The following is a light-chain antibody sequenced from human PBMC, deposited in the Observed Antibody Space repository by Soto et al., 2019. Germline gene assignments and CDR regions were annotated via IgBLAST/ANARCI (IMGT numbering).Light chain of an antibody. CDR2: GAS. CDR3: QQYGSSRLT. Sequence: EIVLTQSPGTLSLSPGERATLSCRASQSVSSSFLTWYQQKPGQAPRLLNYGASSRATGIPDRFSGSGSGTDFTLTISRLEPEDFAVYYGQQYGSSRLTFGGGTKVEIK. V-gene: IGKV3-20*01. CDR1: QSVSSSF. J-gene: IGKJ4*01.